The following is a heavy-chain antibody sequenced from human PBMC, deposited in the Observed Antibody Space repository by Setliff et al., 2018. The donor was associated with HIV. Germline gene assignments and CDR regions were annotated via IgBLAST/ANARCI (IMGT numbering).Heavy chain of an antibody. V-gene: IGHV5-10-1*01. D-gene: IGHD1-26*01. Sequence: PGESLKISCKGSGYIFSNYWISWVRQMPGEGLEWMGRIDPSDSYTNYSPSFQGHVIISADKSINTAYLQWSNLKASDIGTYFCVRHLGGSQPHNWFDPWGQGTLVTVSS. J-gene: IGHJ5*02. CDR1: GYIFSNYW. CDR2: IDPSDSYT. CDR3: VRHLGGSQPHNWFDP.